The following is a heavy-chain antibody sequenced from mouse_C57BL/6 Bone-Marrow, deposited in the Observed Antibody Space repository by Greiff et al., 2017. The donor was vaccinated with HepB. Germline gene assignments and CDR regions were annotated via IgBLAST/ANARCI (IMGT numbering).Heavy chain of an antibody. D-gene: IGHD3-2*02. CDR2: IYPGSGST. CDR3: ASPDSSGYLGYYYAMDY. CDR1: GYTFTSYW. Sequence: QVQLQQPGAELVKPGASVKMSCKASGYTFTSYWITWVKQRPGQGLEWIGDIYPGSGSTNYNEKFKSRATLTVDTSSSTAYMQLSSLTSEDSAVYYCASPDSSGYLGYYYAMDYWGQGTSVTVSS. J-gene: IGHJ4*01. V-gene: IGHV1-55*01.